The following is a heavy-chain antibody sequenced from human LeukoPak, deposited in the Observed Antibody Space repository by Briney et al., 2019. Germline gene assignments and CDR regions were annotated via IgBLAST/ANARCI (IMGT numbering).Heavy chain of an antibody. Sequence: SETLSLTCTVSGGSISSYYWSWIRQPPGKGLEWIGYIYYSGSTNYNPSLKSRVTISVDTSKSQFSLKLSSVTAADTAVYYCARAEMATIRNFDYWGQGTLVTVSS. CDR3: ARAEMATIRNFDY. CDR2: IYYSGST. CDR1: GGSISSYY. V-gene: IGHV4-59*01. D-gene: IGHD5-24*01. J-gene: IGHJ4*02.